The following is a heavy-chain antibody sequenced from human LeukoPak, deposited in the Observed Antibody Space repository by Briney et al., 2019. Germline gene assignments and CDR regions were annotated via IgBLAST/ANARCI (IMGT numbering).Heavy chain of an antibody. CDR1: GYSFTSYW. CDR2: IYPGDSDT. J-gene: IGHJ4*02. D-gene: IGHD6-13*01. CDR3: ARPIYSSSWYYFDY. Sequence: GESLKTSCKGSGYSFTSYWIGWVRQMPGKGLEWMGIIYPGDSDTRYSPSFQGQVTISADKSISTAYLQWSSLRASDTAMYYCARPIYSSSWYYFDYWGQGTLVTVSS. V-gene: IGHV5-51*01.